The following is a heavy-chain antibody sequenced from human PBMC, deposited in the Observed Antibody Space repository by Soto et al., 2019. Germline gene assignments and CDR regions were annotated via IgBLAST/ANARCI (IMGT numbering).Heavy chain of an antibody. J-gene: IGHJ5*02. CDR2: ISGSGGST. CDR1: GFTFSSYA. CDR3: AKPSVPRPRKTVIFDV. V-gene: IGHV3-23*01. D-gene: IGHD2-21*01. Sequence: EVQLLESWGGLVQPGGSLRLSCAASGFTFSSYAMSWVRQAPGKGLAWVSAISGSGGSTYYADSVKGRFTISRDNSKNTLYMQMHSLRAEDTAVYYCAKPSVPRPRKTVIFDVWGQGTLVTVSS.